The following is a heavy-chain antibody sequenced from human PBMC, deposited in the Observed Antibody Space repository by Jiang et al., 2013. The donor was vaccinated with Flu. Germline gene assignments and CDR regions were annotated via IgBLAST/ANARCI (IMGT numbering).Heavy chain of an antibody. CDR2: IYWDDDK. J-gene: IGHJ4*02. CDR1: GFSLSTSGVG. V-gene: IGHV2-5*02. Sequence: PTQTLTLTCTFSGFSLSTSGVGVGWIRQPPGKALEWLALIYWDDDKRYSPSLKSRLTITKDTSKNQVVLTMTNMDPVDTATYYCARNYYDSSGYPSDLCFDYWGQGTLVTVSS. D-gene: IGHD3-22*01. CDR3: ARNYYDSSGYPSDLCFDY.